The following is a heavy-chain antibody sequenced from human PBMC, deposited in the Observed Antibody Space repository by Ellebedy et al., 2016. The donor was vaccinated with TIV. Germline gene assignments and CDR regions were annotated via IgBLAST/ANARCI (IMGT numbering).Heavy chain of an antibody. J-gene: IGHJ4*02. CDR1: GYTFTSYY. V-gene: IGHV1-46*04. Sequence: AASVKVSCKASGYTFTSYYMHWVRQAPGQGLEWMGIINPSGGSTTYAQKLQGRVTMTRDTSTSTVYMEPSSLRSEDTAVYYCARARSSGWLHTPDYWGQGTLVTVSS. D-gene: IGHD6-19*01. CDR2: INPSGGST. CDR3: ARARSSGWLHTPDY.